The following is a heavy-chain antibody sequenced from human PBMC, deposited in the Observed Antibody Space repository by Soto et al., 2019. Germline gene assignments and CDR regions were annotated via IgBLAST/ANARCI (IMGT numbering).Heavy chain of an antibody. CDR1: GGSISSSNW. CDR2: IYHSGST. J-gene: IGHJ4*02. CDR3: ARELGYYYDSSGFQVFDY. Sequence: QVQLQESGPGLVKPSGTLSLTCAVSGGSISSSNWWSWVRQPPGKGLAWIGEIYHSGSTNYNPSLKSRVTISVDKSKNQFSLKLSSVTAADTAVYYCARELGYYYDSSGFQVFDYWGQGTLVTVSS. D-gene: IGHD3-22*01. V-gene: IGHV4-4*02.